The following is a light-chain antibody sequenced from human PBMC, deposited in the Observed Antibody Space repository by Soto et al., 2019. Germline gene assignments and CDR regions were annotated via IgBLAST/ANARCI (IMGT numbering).Light chain of an antibody. CDR1: QSVLNSSNNKNY. J-gene: IGKJ1*01. CDR2: WAS. Sequence: DIVMTQSPDSLAVSLGERATINCKSSQSVLNSSNNKNYLAWYQQKPEKPPKLLIYWASTREYGVPDRFGGSGSGTDLTRTGSSVQDVDVAVYHCQPDSSTLPTLGQGTKVEIK. V-gene: IGKV4-1*01. CDR3: QPDSSTLPT.